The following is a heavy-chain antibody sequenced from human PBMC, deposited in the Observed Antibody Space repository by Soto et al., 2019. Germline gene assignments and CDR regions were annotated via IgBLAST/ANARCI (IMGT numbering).Heavy chain of an antibody. CDR2: INSGATQI. CDR3: ARGSTTVTYLGFDY. Sequence: EVQLVGSGGGLVKPGGSLRLTCEVSGFTFSSYSMHWVRQAPGKGLEWVSSINSGATQIYYADSVKGRFSISRDTVKRSLFLQINSLRAEDTAVYFCARGSTTVTYLGFDYWGQGTLLSVS. CDR1: GFTFSSYS. D-gene: IGHD4-17*01. V-gene: IGHV3-21*04. J-gene: IGHJ4*02.